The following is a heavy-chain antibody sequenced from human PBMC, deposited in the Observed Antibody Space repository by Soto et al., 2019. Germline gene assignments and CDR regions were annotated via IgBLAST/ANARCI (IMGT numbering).Heavy chain of an antibody. CDR1: GGSISDYY. Sequence: LSLTCSVSGGSISDYYWSWIRQPAGKGLEWIGRIYTSGSTTYHPSLKSRVTMSVDTSKNQFSLKLSSVTAADTAVYYCARSPSSPTTVKPDYYGMDVWGLGTTVTVS. J-gene: IGHJ6*02. CDR3: ARSPSSPTTVKPDYYGMDV. CDR2: IYTSGST. D-gene: IGHD4-4*01. V-gene: IGHV4-4*07.